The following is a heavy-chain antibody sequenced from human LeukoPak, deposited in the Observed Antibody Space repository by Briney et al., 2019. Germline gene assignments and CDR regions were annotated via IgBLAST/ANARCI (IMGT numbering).Heavy chain of an antibody. J-gene: IGHJ3*02. CDR1: GGPISTYY. D-gene: IGHD5-18*01. V-gene: IGHV4-4*09. CDR2: IYSTGST. Sequence: SETLSLTCTVSGGPISTYYWSWFRQPPGEGLEWIGYIYSTGSTDYNASLRSRVTISVDTSKTQFSLKLTSVTAADTAVYYCASTRGPSYGWGAFDIWGQGTMVTVSS. CDR3: ASTRGPSYGWGAFDI.